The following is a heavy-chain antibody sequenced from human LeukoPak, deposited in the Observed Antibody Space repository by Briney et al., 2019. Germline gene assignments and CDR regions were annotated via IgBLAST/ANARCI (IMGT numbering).Heavy chain of an antibody. Sequence: GGSLRLSCAASGFTFSSYAMSWVRQAPGKGLEWVSAISGSGGSTYYADSVKGRFTISRDNSKNTLYLQMNSLRAEDTAVYYCVEDLHFVNSPPDYWGQGTLVTVSS. CDR3: VEDLHFVNSPPDY. V-gene: IGHV3-23*01. D-gene: IGHD2/OR15-2a*01. CDR2: ISGSGGST. J-gene: IGHJ4*02. CDR1: GFTFSSYA.